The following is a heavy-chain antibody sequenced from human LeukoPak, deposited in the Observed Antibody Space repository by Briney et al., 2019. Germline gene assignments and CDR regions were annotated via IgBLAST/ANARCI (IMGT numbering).Heavy chain of an antibody. CDR3: ARDGSSSSSVYYYYGMDV. Sequence: ASAKVSCKASGYTFTSYGISWVRQAPGQGLEWMGWISAYNGNTNYAQKLQGRVTMTTDTSTSIAYMELRSLRSDDTAVYYCARDGSSSSSVYYYYGMDVWGQGTTVTVSS. J-gene: IGHJ6*02. CDR2: ISAYNGNT. V-gene: IGHV1-18*01. D-gene: IGHD6-6*01. CDR1: GYTFTSYG.